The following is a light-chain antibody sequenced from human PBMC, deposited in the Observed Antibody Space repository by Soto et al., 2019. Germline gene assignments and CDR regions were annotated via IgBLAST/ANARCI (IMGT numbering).Light chain of an antibody. CDR2: DVS. CDR3: QKRSHRSWT. J-gene: IGKJ1*01. Sequence: VITQCPATLSVSLGERATVSCRASQNIRSYFIWHQQKAGQAHRLLIYDVSNRATGIPARFSGSGSGTDFSLTISSLEPEDFAVYYCQKRSHRSWTFGQGTKVDI. V-gene: IGKV3-11*01. CDR1: QNIRSY.